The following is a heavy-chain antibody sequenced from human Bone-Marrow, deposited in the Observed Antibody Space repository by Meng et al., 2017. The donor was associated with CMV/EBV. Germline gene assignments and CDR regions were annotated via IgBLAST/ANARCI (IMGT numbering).Heavy chain of an antibody. CDR2: INHSGST. J-gene: IGHJ4*02. Sequence: TLAVTCAVYGGSFSGYYWSWIRQPPGKGLEWIGEINHSGSTNYNPSLKSRVTISVDTSKNQFSLKLSSVTAADTAVYYCARIRGGYWGQGTLITVSS. V-gene: IGHV4-34*01. D-gene: IGHD2-15*01. CDR3: ARIRGGY. CDR1: GGSFSGYY.